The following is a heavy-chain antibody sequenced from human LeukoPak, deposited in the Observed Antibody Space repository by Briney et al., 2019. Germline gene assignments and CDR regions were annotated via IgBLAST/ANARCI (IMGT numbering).Heavy chain of an antibody. D-gene: IGHD4-17*01. CDR3: AKDRSFYGAPWYFDL. V-gene: IGHV3-23*01. CDR1: GFTFSNYA. CDR2: ISGTSGSM. Sequence: GGSLRLSCVASGFTFSNYAMSWVRQAPGKGLEWVSSISGTSGSMYHADSVKGRFTISRDNSKNTLYLQMNSLRADDTAMYYCAKDRSFYGAPWYFDLWGRGTLVTVSS. J-gene: IGHJ2*01.